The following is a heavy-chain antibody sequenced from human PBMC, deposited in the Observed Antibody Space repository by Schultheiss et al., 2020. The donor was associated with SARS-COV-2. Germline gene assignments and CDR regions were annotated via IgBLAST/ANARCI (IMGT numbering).Heavy chain of an antibody. V-gene: IGHV3-66*02. CDR1: GFTVSSNY. D-gene: IGHD4/OR15-4a*01. CDR3: ARGHDYYWYFDL. CDR2: SWNSGSI. J-gene: IGHJ2*01. Sequence: GGSLRLSCAASGFTVSSNYMSWVRQAPGKGLEWVSGISWNSGSIGYADSVKGRFTISRDNSKNTLYLQMGSLRAEDMAVYYCARGHDYYWYFDLWGRGTLVTVSS.